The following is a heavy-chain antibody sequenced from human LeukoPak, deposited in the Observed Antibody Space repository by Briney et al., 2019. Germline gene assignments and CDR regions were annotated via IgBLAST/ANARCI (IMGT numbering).Heavy chain of an antibody. V-gene: IGHV3-30*18. J-gene: IGHJ6*03. CDR3: AKEGVYFGSGSYIGHYMDV. D-gene: IGHD3-10*01. CDR2: VSYDGSNK. CDR1: GFTFNNYG. Sequence: GGSLRLSCTASGFTFNNYGMHWVRQAPGKGLEWVAVVSYDGSNKYYADSVKGRFTISRDNSRNALFLQMNSLRAEDAAVYHCAKEGVYFGSGSYIGHYMDVWGKGTTVTVSS.